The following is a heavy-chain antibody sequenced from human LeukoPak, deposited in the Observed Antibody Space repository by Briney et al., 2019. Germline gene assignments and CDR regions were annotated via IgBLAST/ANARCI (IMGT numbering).Heavy chain of an antibody. CDR3: ATLKQWLADLGFDY. J-gene: IGHJ4*02. CDR1: GFTFSDYA. D-gene: IGHD6-19*01. CDR2: ISRSGGRT. V-gene: IGHV3-23*01. Sequence: GGSLRLSCAASGFTFSDYAISWVRQAPGKGLEWVSGISRSGGRTYYVDSVKGRFTISRDNSKNTVNLQMTSLRGEDTAVYYCATLKQWLADLGFDYWGQGTLVTVSS.